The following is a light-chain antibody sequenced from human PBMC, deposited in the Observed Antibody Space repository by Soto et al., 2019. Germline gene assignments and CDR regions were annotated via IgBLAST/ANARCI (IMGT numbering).Light chain of an antibody. CDR2: DAY. Sequence: EDVLTQSPDTLSLSPGETATLSCRASQSVDRYVAWYQQKLGQAPRLLIYDAYTRATGVGARFAGSGSATDFSLTITSVEPEDFAVYSCQQCGKWPSTFGPGTKVEMK. V-gene: IGKV3-11*01. CDR1: QSVDRY. J-gene: IGKJ2*02. CDR3: QQCGKWPST.